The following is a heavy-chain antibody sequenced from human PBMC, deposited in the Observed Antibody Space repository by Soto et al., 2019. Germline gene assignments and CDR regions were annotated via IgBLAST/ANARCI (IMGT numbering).Heavy chain of an antibody. D-gene: IGHD2-2*01. CDR3: ARGAPSPKIAKPAARNRAGMDT. V-gene: IGHV3-21*01. Sequence: PAGSPEISSTASGVSLKVSIINWVREATGKGLEWVSSISSTGGYIDYADSLKGRATLSRDIANNSIFLEMNSLRAEDTAFYYCARGAPSPKIAKPAARNRAGMDTWGEPTT. CDR1: GVSLKVSI. CDR2: ISSTGGYI. J-gene: IGHJ6*02.